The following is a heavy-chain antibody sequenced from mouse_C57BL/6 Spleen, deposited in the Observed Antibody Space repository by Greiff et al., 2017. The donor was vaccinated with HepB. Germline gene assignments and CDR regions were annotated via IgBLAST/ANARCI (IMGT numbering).Heavy chain of an antibody. CDR3: ARPDDYDEGGYAMDY. J-gene: IGHJ4*01. D-gene: IGHD2-4*01. Sequence: DVKLVESGGGLVKPGGSLKLSCAASGFTFSDYGMHWVRQAPEKGLEWVAYISSGSSTIYYADTVKGRFTISRDNAKNTLFLQMTSLRSEDTAMYYCARPDDYDEGGYAMDYWGQGTSVTVSS. V-gene: IGHV5-17*01. CDR2: ISSGSSTI. CDR1: GFTFSDYG.